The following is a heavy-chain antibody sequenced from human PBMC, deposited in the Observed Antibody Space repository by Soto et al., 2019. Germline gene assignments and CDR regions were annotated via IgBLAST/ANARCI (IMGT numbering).Heavy chain of an antibody. Sequence: QVQVQESGPGLVKPSETLSLTCTVSGASISSYYWSWVRQPPGKGLAWIGYFYYSGSTNYNPSLKSRVSMSVDTSKKQFSLKLSSVTAADTAVYYCAYGGSAEGYFDSWGQGALVTVSS. J-gene: IGHJ4*02. CDR3: AYGGSAEGYFDS. CDR1: GASISSYY. D-gene: IGHD1-26*01. CDR2: FYYSGST. V-gene: IGHV4-59*01.